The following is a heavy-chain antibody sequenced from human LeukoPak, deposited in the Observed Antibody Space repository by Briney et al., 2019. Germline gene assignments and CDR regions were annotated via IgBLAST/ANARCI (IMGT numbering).Heavy chain of an antibody. Sequence: PGGSLRLSCAASGFTISRAYMTWVRQSPEMGLEWVAVVYTAGIRYYADSVKGRFTISRDESTNTVFLQMNNLTVEDSALYYCARAPSNAWYPLDYWGQGTLVTVSS. D-gene: IGHD6-19*01. CDR3: ARAPSNAWYPLDY. V-gene: IGHV3-53*01. CDR1: GFTISRAY. J-gene: IGHJ4*02. CDR2: VYTAGIR.